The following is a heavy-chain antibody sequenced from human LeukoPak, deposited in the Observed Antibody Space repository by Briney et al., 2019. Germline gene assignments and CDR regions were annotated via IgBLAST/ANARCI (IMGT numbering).Heavy chain of an antibody. V-gene: IGHV4-59*01. CDR3: ASGPYPAAGTDHQFDY. J-gene: IGHJ4*02. CDR1: GASISSYY. D-gene: IGHD6-13*01. CDR2: IFYSGST. Sequence: SETLSLTCTVSGASISSYYWSWIRQPPGKGLEWIGYIFYSGSTLYNPSLQSRVTISVDTSKNQFSLQLTSVTAADTAVYYCASGPYPAAGTDHQFDYWGQGTLVTVSS.